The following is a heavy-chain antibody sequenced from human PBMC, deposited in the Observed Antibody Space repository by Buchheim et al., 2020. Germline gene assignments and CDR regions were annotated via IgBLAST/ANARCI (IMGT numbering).Heavy chain of an antibody. V-gene: IGHV1-18*04. CDR2: ISAYNGNT. CDR1: GGAFSSFT. Sequence: QVQLVQSGPEVKPPGSSVRVSCKASGGAFSSFTISWVRQAPGQGLEWMGWISAYNGNTNYAQKLQGRVTMTTDTSTSTAYMELRSLRSDDTAVYYCARYHGSGWPRPLSDWFDPWGQGTL. D-gene: IGHD6-19*01. J-gene: IGHJ5*02. CDR3: ARYHGSGWPRPLSDWFDP.